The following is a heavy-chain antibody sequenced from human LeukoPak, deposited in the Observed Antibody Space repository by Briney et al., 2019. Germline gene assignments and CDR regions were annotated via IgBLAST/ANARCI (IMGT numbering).Heavy chain of an antibody. CDR1: GGSINNYY. V-gene: IGHV4-59*01. CDR2: ISDIGRT. CDR3: ARNQLGSGWHSSAY. J-gene: IGHJ4*02. D-gene: IGHD6-19*01. Sequence: SETLSLTCTVSGGSINNYYWTWIRQAPGKGLEWIGYISDIGRTNYNPSLKSRDTISVDTSKNQFSLKLTSVTAADTAVYYCARNQLGSGWHSSAYWGQGTLVTVSS.